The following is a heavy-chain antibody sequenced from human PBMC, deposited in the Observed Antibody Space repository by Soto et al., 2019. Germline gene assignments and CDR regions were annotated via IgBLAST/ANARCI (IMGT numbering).Heavy chain of an antibody. D-gene: IGHD7-27*01. CDR3: ARERLGRDY. V-gene: IGHV4-38-2*02. CDR2: IYHSGST. CDR1: GYSISSGYY. Sequence: PSETLSLTCAVSGYSISSGYYWGWIRQPPGKGLEWIGSIYHSGSTYYNPSLKSRVTISVDTSKNQFSLKLSSVTAADTAVYYCARERLGRDYWGQGTLVTVSS. J-gene: IGHJ4*02.